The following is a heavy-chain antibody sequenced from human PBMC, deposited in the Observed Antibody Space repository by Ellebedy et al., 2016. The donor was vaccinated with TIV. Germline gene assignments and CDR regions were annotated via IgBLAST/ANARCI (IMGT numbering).Heavy chain of an antibody. J-gene: IGHJ4*02. D-gene: IGHD5-12*01. Sequence: GSLRLXXTVSGGSISSYYWSWIRQPPGKGLEWIGYIYYSGSTNYNPSLKSRVTISVDTSKNQFSLKLSSVTAADTAVYYCARDSVATMSFDYWGQGTLVTVSS. CDR1: GGSISSYY. CDR3: ARDSVATMSFDY. V-gene: IGHV4-59*01. CDR2: IYYSGST.